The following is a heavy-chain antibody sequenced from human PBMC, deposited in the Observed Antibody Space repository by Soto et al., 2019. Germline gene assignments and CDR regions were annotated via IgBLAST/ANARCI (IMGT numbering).Heavy chain of an antibody. CDR3: AKAGFCSSTSCYNNWFDP. D-gene: IGHD2-2*01. Sequence: PGGSLRLSCAASEFTFSTYAMSWVRQAPGKGLEWVSSVSGSGGSAYYADSVKGRFTISRDNSKNTLYLQMNSLRAEDTAIYYCAKAGFCSSTSCYNNWFDPWGQGTLVTVSS. V-gene: IGHV3-23*01. CDR2: VSGSGGSA. J-gene: IGHJ5*02. CDR1: EFTFSTYA.